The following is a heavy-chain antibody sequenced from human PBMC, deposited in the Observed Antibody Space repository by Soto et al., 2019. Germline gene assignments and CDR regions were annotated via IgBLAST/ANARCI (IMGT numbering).Heavy chain of an antibody. V-gene: IGHV4-59*01. CDR3: ARERPERISAAEDEDYYYYYVDV. J-gene: IGHJ6*03. Sequence: SETMSLTCTVAGGTMSSYDWSWIRQPTGKGLEWIGYIYFSGKINYNPSLKSRVTMSVDTSKNQFSLKLSSVTAADTAVYYCARERPERISAAEDEDYYYYYVDVWGKGTTVTVSS. CDR2: IYFSGKI. CDR1: GGTMSSYD. D-gene: IGHD2-2*01.